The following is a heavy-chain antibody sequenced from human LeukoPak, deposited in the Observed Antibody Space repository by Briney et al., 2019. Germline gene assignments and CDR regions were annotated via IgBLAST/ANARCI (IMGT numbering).Heavy chain of an antibody. CDR2: IWYDGSSK. CDR3: ARDLGTGWSKNPDY. J-gene: IGHJ4*02. CDR1: GFTFSSYA. D-gene: IGHD6-19*01. Sequence: PGGSLRLSCAASGFTFSSYAMSWVRQAPGKGLEWVAVIWYDGSSKYYADSVKGRFTISRDNSKYTLYLQMNSLRTEDTAVYYCARDLGTGWSKNPDYWGQGTLVTVSS. V-gene: IGHV3-33*08.